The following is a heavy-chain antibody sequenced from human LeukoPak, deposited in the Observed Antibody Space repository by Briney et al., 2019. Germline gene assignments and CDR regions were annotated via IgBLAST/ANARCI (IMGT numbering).Heavy chain of an antibody. Sequence: GGSLRLSCAASGFTFSSYWMHWVRHAPGKGLVWVSRINSDGSSTSYADSVKGRFTISRDNAKNTLYLQMNSLRAEDTAVYYCAREASIAVAPDYWGQGTLVTVSS. J-gene: IGHJ4*02. CDR1: GFTFSSYW. CDR2: INSDGSST. D-gene: IGHD6-19*01. CDR3: AREASIAVAPDY. V-gene: IGHV3-74*01.